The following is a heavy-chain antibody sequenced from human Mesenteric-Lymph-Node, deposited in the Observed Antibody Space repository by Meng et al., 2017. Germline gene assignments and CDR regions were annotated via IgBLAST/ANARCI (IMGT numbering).Heavy chain of an antibody. CDR1: GGTFSSYA. J-gene: IGHJ4*02. CDR3: AREPQRFDY. Sequence: QVQVVQSWGEGKQAESPLEVACKASGGTFSSYAISWVRQAPGQGLEWMGWINTNTGNPTYAQGFTGRFVFSLDTSVSTAYLQISSLKTEDTAVYYCAREPQRFDYWGQGTLVTVSS. CDR2: INTNTGNP. V-gene: IGHV7-4-1*02.